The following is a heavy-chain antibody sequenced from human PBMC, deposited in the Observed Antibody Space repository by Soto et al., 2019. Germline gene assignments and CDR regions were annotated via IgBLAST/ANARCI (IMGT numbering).Heavy chain of an antibody. J-gene: IGHJ4*02. CDR1: GGSVDSGNHY. V-gene: IGHV4-30-4*01. D-gene: IGHD4-17*01. Sequence: QVLVRESGPGLVKPSQTLTLSCAVSGGSVDSGNHYWNWIRQPPGKGLEWIGYIYYGEITYYNPSLKSRATISVDTSQSRFSLRLTSVTAADTAVYYCARDMGSAMTTRIFDNWGQGTLVNVSS. CDR3: ARDMGSAMTTRIFDN. CDR2: IYYGEIT.